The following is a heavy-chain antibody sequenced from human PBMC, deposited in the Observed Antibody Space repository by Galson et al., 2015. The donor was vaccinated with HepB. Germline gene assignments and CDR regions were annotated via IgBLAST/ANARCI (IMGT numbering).Heavy chain of an antibody. CDR2: IWYDGSNK. Sequence: SLRLSCAASGFNFSSYNIYWVRQAPGKGLEWVARIWYDGSNKYYSDSVKGRFTISRDNSKNTLYLQINSLIVEDTAMYYCARDPSYLGAPVYWFDPWGQGTLVTVSS. V-gene: IGHV3-33*07. CDR1: GFNFSSYN. CDR3: ARDPSYLGAPVYWFDP. J-gene: IGHJ5*02. D-gene: IGHD3-16*01.